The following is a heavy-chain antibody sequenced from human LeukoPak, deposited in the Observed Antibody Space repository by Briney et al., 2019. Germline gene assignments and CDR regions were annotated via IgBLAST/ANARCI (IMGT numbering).Heavy chain of an antibody. CDR3: WRLAAASDS. CDR1: GFTVSSNY. Sequence: PGGSLRLSCVASGFTVSSNYMSWVRQAPGKGLEWVSVIYSGGSTYYADSVKGRFTFSRDNSKNTLYLQMNILRAEDTSVYYCWRLAAASDSWGQGTLVTVSS. CDR2: IYSGGST. J-gene: IGHJ4*02. D-gene: IGHD2-15*01. V-gene: IGHV3-66*04.